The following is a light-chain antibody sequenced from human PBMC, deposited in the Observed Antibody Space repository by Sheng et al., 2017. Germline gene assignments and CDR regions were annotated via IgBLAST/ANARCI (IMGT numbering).Light chain of an antibody. CDR1: QSVSSNY. Sequence: EVVLTQSPGTLSLSPGERATLFCRASQSVSSNYLAWYQQKPGQAPRLLIYSTSSRAPGIPDRFSGSGSGTDFTLTISRLEPEDFAVYCCQXYGDSPGTFGQGTKVEV. J-gene: IGKJ1*01. V-gene: IGKV3-20*01. CDR3: QXYGDSPGT. CDR2: STS.